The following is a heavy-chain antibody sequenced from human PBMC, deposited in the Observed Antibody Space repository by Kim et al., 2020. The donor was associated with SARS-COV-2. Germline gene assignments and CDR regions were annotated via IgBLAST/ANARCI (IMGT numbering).Heavy chain of an antibody. V-gene: IGHV4-59*13. CDR1: GGSISSYY. CDR2: IYYSGST. J-gene: IGHJ6*02. D-gene: IGHD3-3*02. CDR3: ARLLESGGMDV. Sequence: SETLSLTCTVSGGSISSYYWSWIRQPPGKGLEWIGYIYYSGSTNYNPSLKSRVTISVDTSKNQFSLKLSSVTAADTAVYYCARLLESGGMDVWGQGTTVTVSS.